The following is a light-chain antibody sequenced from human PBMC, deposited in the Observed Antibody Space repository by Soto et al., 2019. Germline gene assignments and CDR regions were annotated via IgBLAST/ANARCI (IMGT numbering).Light chain of an antibody. Sequence: DIQMTQSPSSLSASVGDRVTITCRASQSISSYLNWYQQKPGKAPKLLIYAASSLQSGVPSRFSGSGSRTDFTLTISSLQPEDFATYYCQQRYSTPPYTFGGGTKVEIK. V-gene: IGKV1-39*01. CDR1: QSISSY. CDR3: QQRYSTPPYT. J-gene: IGKJ4*01. CDR2: AAS.